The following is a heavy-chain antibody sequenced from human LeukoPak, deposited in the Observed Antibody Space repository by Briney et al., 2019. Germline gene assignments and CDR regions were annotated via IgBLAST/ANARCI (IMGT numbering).Heavy chain of an antibody. CDR1: GGSISSGEHY. D-gene: IGHD3-10*01. CDR3: ARSMVRGYYFDY. CDR2: IYFSGSA. Sequence: SQTLSLTCNVSGGSISSGEHYWSWIRQSPGKGLEWIGYIYFSGSAFYNPSLKSRVTISLDTSKNQFSLKLSSVTAADTAVYYCARSMVRGYYFDYWGQGTLVTVSS. J-gene: IGHJ4*02. V-gene: IGHV4-30-4*01.